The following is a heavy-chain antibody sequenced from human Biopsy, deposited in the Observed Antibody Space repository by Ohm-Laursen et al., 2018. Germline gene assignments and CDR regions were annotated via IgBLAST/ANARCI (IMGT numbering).Heavy chain of an antibody. CDR2: INPNSGNA. J-gene: IGHJ6*02. CDR3: ARVPAYPSIDGYYGLDL. V-gene: IGHV1-2*02. Sequence: ASVKVSWKASGYTFAGYYLHWVRQAPGHGLEWMGWINPNSGNANYAQSFQGRLTVTRDTSISTAYMELTSLTFDDTAIYYCARVPAYPSIDGYYGLDLWGQGTTVIVSS. CDR1: GYTFAGYY. D-gene: IGHD3-9*01.